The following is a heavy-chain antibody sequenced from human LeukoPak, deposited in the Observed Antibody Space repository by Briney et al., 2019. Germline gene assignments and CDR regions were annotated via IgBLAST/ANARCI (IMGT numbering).Heavy chain of an antibody. D-gene: IGHD7-27*01. V-gene: IGHV1-69*06. Sequence: SVKVSCKASGGTFSSYAISWVRQAPGQGLEWMGGIIPIFGTANYAQKFQGRVTITADKSTSTAYMELSNVRSDDTALYYCARAGTESKWGLPRADYYYMDVWGKGTTVTVSS. CDR1: GGTFSSYA. J-gene: IGHJ6*03. CDR3: ARAGTESKWGLPRADYYYMDV. CDR2: IIPIFGTA.